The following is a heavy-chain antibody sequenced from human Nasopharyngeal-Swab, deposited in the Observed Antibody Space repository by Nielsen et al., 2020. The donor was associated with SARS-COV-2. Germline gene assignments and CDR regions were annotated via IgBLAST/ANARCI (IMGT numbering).Heavy chain of an antibody. CDR2: INHIGST. J-gene: IGHJ2*01. V-gene: IGHV4-34*01. D-gene: IGHD4-23*01. CDR1: SGSFSGYY. Sequence: SETLSLTCAVYSGSFSGYYWSWIRQPPGKGLEWIGEINHIGSTSYNPSLKSLVTISVDTSKNQFSLKLSSVTAADTAVYYCARRSGQRWDYWYFDLWGRGTLVTVSS. CDR3: ARRSGQRWDYWYFDL.